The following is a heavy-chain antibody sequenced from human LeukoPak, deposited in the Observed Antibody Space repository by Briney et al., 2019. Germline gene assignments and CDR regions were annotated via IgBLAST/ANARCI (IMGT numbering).Heavy chain of an antibody. Sequence: PSETLSLTCTVSGGSISSSYYWGWIRQPPGKGLEWIGSIYYSGSTYYNPSLKSRVTISIDTSKKQFSLKLSSVTAADTAVYYCARVNGGGSHFYYYYGMDVWGQGTTVTVSS. CDR3: ARVNGGGSHFYYYYGMDV. CDR2: IYYSGST. CDR1: GGSISSSYY. D-gene: IGHD1-26*01. V-gene: IGHV4-39*07. J-gene: IGHJ6*02.